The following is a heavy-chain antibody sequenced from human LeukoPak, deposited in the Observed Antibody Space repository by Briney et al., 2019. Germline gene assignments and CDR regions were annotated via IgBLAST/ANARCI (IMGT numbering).Heavy chain of an antibody. Sequence: GGXXRLSCAASGFTFSSYAMSWVRQAPGKGLEWVSAITGSGGSTYYADSVKGRFTISRDNSKNRLYVQMNSLRAEDTAVYYCATERNWVFDYWGQGTLVTVSS. J-gene: IGHJ4*02. CDR1: GFTFSSYA. V-gene: IGHV3-23*01. CDR3: ATERNWVFDY. D-gene: IGHD7-27*01. CDR2: ITGSGGST.